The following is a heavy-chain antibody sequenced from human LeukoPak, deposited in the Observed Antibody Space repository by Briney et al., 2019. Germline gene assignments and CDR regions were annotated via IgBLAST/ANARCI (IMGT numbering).Heavy chain of an antibody. V-gene: IGHV3-7*04. J-gene: IGHJ4*02. CDR1: GFTFSRYW. CDR2: IKQDGTEK. D-gene: IGHD2-21*02. Sequence: GGSLRLSCAASGFTFSRYWMTWVRQAPGKGLEWVANIKQDGTEKYYVDSVKGRFTISRDNAKNSLYLQMNSLRAEDTAVYYCARGLTATWSCYFDYWGQGTLVTVSS. CDR3: ARGLTATWSCYFDY.